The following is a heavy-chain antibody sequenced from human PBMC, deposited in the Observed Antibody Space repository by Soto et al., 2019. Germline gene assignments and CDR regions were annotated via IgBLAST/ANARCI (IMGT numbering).Heavy chain of an antibody. CDR3: ANAYTGPYYYDSSGYYYFDY. J-gene: IGHJ4*02. CDR2: ISYDGSNK. Sequence: GGSLRLSCAASGFTFSSYGMHWVRQAPGKGLEWVAVISYDGSNKYYADSVKGRFTISRDNSKNTLYLQMNSLRAEDTAVYYCANAYTGPYYYDSSGYYYFDYWGQGTLVTVSS. CDR1: GFTFSSYG. V-gene: IGHV3-30*18. D-gene: IGHD3-22*01.